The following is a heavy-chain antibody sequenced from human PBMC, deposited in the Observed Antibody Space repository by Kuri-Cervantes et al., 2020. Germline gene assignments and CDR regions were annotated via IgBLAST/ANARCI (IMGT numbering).Heavy chain of an antibody. J-gene: IGHJ4*02. Sequence: GESLKISCAASGFTFSDYYMAWIRQAPGKGLEWVSGINWNGGSTGYADSVKGRFTISRDNAKNSLYLQMNSLRAEDTALYYCARDDVRDGGYEDYWGQGTLVTVSS. CDR3: ARDDVRDGGYEDY. V-gene: IGHV3-20*04. CDR1: GFTFSDYY. CDR2: INWNGGST. D-gene: IGHD4-17*01.